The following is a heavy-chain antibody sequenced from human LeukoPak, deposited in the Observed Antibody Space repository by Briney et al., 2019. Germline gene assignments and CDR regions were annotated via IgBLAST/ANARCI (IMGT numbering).Heavy chain of an antibody. D-gene: IGHD2-2*01. Sequence: RGSLRLSCAASGFTFSSYGMHWVRQAPGKGLEWVALISYDGSNKYYADSVKGRFTISRDNSKNTLYVQMNSLRAEDTAVYYCAKDGAAYCSSTSCYPIDYWGQGTLVTVSS. CDR3: AKDGAAYCSSTSCYPIDY. CDR2: ISYDGSNK. CDR1: GFTFSSYG. J-gene: IGHJ4*02. V-gene: IGHV3-30*18.